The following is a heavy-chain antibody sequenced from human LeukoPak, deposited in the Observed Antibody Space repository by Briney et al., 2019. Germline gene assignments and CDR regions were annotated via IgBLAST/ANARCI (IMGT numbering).Heavy chain of an antibody. D-gene: IGHD1-26*01. V-gene: IGHV3-30*04. CDR1: GFTFSSYA. CDR2: ISYDGSNK. Sequence: GGSLRLSCAASGFTFSSYAMHWVRQAPGKGLEWVAVISYDGSNKYYADSVKGRFTISRDNSKNTLYLQMNNLRAEDTAVYYCARDPLSGSYQSDAFDIWGQGTMVTVSS. CDR3: ARDPLSGSYQSDAFDI. J-gene: IGHJ3*02.